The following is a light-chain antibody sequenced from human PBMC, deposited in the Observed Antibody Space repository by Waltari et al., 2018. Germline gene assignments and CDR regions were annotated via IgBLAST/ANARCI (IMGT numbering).Light chain of an antibody. CDR2: GKN. CDR1: SPRSYF. V-gene: IGLV3-19*01. CDR3: NSRDSSGNSVV. J-gene: IGLJ2*01. Sequence: SSELTQDPAVSVALGQTVRITCQGDSPRSYFAHWYQQQPGQAPVLVIYGKNNRPSGIPDRFSGSSSGNTASLTITGAQAEDGADYYCNSRDSSGNSVVFGGGTKLTVL.